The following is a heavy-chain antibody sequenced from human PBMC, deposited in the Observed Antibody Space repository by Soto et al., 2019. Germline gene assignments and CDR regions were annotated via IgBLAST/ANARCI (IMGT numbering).Heavy chain of an antibody. CDR3: ARDPLPGYVIAVADHFDS. CDR2: INSDGSST. V-gene: IGHV3-74*01. CDR1: GFTFSSYL. D-gene: IGHD6-19*01. Sequence: GGSLRLSCTASGFTFSSYLMHWVRQAPGKGLVWVSRINSDGSSTSYADSVKGRFTVSRDNAKNTLYLQMKSLRAEDTAVYYCARDPLPGYVIAVADHFDSWGKGTLVTVS. J-gene: IGHJ4*02.